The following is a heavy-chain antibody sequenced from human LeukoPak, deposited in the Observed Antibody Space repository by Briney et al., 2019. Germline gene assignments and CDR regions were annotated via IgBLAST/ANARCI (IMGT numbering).Heavy chain of an antibody. J-gene: IGHJ4*02. Sequence: PSETLSLTCAVAGGSFSGYYWTWIRQPPGKGLEWIGEINHSGSGNYNPPLNRRLSLSLDPSKTQYSLKLSSVPAADTAVYYCARGQGTVTTHWGQGTLVTVSS. CDR1: GGSFSGYY. CDR3: ARGQGTVTTH. D-gene: IGHD4-17*01. CDR2: INHSGSG. V-gene: IGHV4-34*01.